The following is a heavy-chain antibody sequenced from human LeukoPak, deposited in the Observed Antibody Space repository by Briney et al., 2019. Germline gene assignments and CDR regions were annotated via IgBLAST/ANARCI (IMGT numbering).Heavy chain of an antibody. V-gene: IGHV4-59*08. CDR1: GGSISSYY. D-gene: IGHD6-19*01. J-gene: IGHJ6*02. Sequence: SETLSLTCTVSGGSISSYYWSWIRQPPGKGLEWIGYIYYSGSTNYNPSLKSRVTISVDTSKNQFSLKLSSVTAADTAVYYCARGDMVYTAGTFLDYYYYYGMDVWGQGTTVTVSS. CDR3: ARGDMVYTAGTFLDYYYYYGMDV. CDR2: IYYSGST.